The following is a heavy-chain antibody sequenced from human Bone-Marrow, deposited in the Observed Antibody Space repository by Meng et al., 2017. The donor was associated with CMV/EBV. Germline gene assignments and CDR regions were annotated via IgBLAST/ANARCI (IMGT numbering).Heavy chain of an antibody. CDR2: MNPNSGNT. CDR1: GYTFTSYD. V-gene: IGHV1-8*01. D-gene: IGHD2-15*01. J-gene: IGHJ4*02. CDR3: ARGRDIVVVVAATHPFDF. Sequence: ASVKVSCKASGYTFTSYDINWVRQATGQGLEWLGWMNPNSGNTGYAQKFQGRVTMTRNTSISTAYMELSSLISEDTAVYYCARGRDIVVVVAATHPFDFCGQGTLVTVPS.